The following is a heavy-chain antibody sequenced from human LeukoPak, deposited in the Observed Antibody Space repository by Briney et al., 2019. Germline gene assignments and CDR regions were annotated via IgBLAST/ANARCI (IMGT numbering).Heavy chain of an antibody. J-gene: IGHJ4*02. Sequence: GESLKISCKGSGYRFTTYWIGSVRQMPGKGLEWMGIIDPADSDTRYSPSLQGQVTISVDKSISTAYLQWSSLQASDTGMYYCARRDSSRNFGYWGQGTLVTVSS. D-gene: IGHD3/OR15-3a*01. CDR3: ARRDSSRNFGY. V-gene: IGHV5-51*01. CDR2: IDPADSDT. CDR1: GYRFTTYW.